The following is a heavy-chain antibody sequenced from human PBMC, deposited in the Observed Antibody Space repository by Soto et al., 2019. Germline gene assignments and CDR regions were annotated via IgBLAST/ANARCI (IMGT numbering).Heavy chain of an antibody. Sequence: ASVKVSCKASGYTFTSYYMHWVRQAPGQGLEWMGIINPSGGSTSYAQKFQGRVTMTRDTYTSTVYMELSSLRSEDTAVYYCETELQVGWFDPWGQGTLVTVSS. CDR3: ETELQVGWFDP. V-gene: IGHV1-46*01. J-gene: IGHJ5*02. CDR2: INPSGGST. D-gene: IGHD1-7*01. CDR1: GYTFTSYY.